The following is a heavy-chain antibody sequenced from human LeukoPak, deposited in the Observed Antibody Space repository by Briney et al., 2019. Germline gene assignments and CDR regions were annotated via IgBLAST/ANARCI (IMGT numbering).Heavy chain of an antibody. D-gene: IGHD6-19*01. CDR1: GFTFSSYA. CDR3: AGKTRYSSGWYEFGYYYYGMDV. V-gene: IGHV3-23*01. J-gene: IGHJ6*02. Sequence: PGGSLRLSCAASGFTFSSYAMSWVRQAPGKGLEWVSAISGSGGSTYYADSVKGRFTISRDNSKNTLYLQMSSLRAEDTAVYYCAGKTRYSSGWYEFGYYYYGMDVWGQGTTVTVSS. CDR2: ISGSGGST.